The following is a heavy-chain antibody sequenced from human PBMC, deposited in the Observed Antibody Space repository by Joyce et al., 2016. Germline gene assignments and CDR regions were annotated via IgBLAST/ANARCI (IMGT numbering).Heavy chain of an antibody. Sequence: QVQLQESGPGLVKPSQTLSLTCSVSGGSIRSGDYYWSWIRQPPGKGLDWIGYIHYGGSTYYNPSLKRRVTISVDTSKNQFSLRLSSVTAADTAVYYCAKARRNNGGWFDPWGQGTLVTVSS. CDR3: AKARRNNGGWFDP. D-gene: IGHD2/OR15-2a*01. CDR2: IHYGGST. CDR1: GGSIRSGDYY. V-gene: IGHV4-30-4*01. J-gene: IGHJ5*02.